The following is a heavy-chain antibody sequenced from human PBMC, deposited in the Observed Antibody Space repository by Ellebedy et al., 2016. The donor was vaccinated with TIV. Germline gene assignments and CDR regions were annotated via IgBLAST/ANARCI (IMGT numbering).Heavy chain of an antibody. V-gene: IGHV3-9*01. CDR3: VRTYGGNSGAFGWFDP. CDR1: GFTFDDFDDYA. Sequence: GGSLRLXXAASGFTFDDFDDYAMHWVRQAPGKGLEWVSGISWNSGSIVYADSVKGRFAISRDNAKKSLYLQMNSLRVEDTAVYYCVRTYGGNSGAFGWFDPWGQGALVTVSS. D-gene: IGHD4-23*01. CDR2: ISWNSGSI. J-gene: IGHJ5*02.